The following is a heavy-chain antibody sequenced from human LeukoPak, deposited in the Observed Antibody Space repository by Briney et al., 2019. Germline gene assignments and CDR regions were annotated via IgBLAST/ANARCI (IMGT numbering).Heavy chain of an antibody. Sequence: PGGSLRLSCSASGFTFSSYAMHWVRQAPGKGLEYVSAISSNGGSTYYADSVKGRFTISRDNSKNTLYLQMSSLRAEDTAVYYCVRDDSGSVIRGVLHYWGQGALVTVSS. J-gene: IGHJ4*02. CDR1: GFTFSSYA. V-gene: IGHV3-64D*06. CDR2: ISSNGGST. CDR3: VRDDSGSVIRGVLHY. D-gene: IGHD3-10*01.